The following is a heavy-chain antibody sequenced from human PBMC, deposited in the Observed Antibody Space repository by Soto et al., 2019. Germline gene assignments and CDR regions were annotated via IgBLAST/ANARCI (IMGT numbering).Heavy chain of an antibody. CDR2: IHHSGST. D-gene: IGHD3-3*01. V-gene: IGHV4-59*01. CDR3: ASSFWSGKPFDY. Sequence: PSEPLSLTCTVSGGSISIYYWNWIRQPPGKGPEWIGYIHHSGSTDYNPSLKSRVTISADTSRNQFSLKLTSVTAADAPVYFCASSFWSGKPFDYWGQGTLVTVSS. J-gene: IGHJ4*02. CDR1: GGSISIYY.